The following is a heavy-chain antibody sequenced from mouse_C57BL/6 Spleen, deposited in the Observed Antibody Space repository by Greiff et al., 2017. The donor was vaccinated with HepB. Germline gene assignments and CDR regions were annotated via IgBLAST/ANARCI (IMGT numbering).Heavy chain of an antibody. Sequence: VQLQQPGAELVKSGASAKLSCKASGYTFPSYWMHWVKQRPGRGLEWIGRIDPNSGGTKYNEKFKSKATLTVDKPSSTAYMQLSSLTSEDSAVYYCARPYYYRSGYAMDYWGQVTSVTVSS. J-gene: IGHJ4*01. CDR2: IDPNSGGT. CDR3: ARPYYYRSGYAMDY. V-gene: IGHV1-72*01. CDR1: GYTFPSYW. D-gene: IGHD1-1*01.